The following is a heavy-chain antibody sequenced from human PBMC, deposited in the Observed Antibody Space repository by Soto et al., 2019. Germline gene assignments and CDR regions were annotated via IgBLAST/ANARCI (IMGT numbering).Heavy chain of an antibody. D-gene: IGHD6-19*01. V-gene: IGHV4-59*01. CDR3: ATAYSSGWYIFDY. CDR2: IYYSGST. CDR1: GGSISSYY. J-gene: IGHJ4*02. Sequence: TLETLSLTCTVSGGSISSYYWSWIRQPPGKGLEWIGYIYYSGSTNYNPSLRSRVTISVDTSKNQFSLKLSSVTAADTAVYYCATAYSSGWYIFDYWGQGTLVTVS.